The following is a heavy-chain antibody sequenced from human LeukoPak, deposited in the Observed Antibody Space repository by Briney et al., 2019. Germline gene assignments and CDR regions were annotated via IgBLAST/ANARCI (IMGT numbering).Heavy chain of an antibody. J-gene: IGHJ6*02. D-gene: IGHD3-10*01. Sequence: PGGSLRLSCAASGFTFSSYAMSWVRQAPGKGLEWVSAISGSGGSTYYADSVKGRFTISRDNSKNTLNLQMNSLRAEDTAVYYCAKDPMVRGVMVYYYYGMDVWGQGTTVTVSS. CDR3: AKDPMVRGVMVYYYYGMDV. CDR1: GFTFSSYA. CDR2: ISGSGGST. V-gene: IGHV3-23*01.